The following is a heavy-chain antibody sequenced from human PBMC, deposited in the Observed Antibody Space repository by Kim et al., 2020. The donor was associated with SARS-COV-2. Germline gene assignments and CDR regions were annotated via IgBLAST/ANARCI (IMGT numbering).Heavy chain of an antibody. Sequence: SETLSLTCAVYGGSFSGYYWSWIRQPPGKGLEWIGEINHSGSANYNPSLKSRVTISVDTSKNQFSLKLSSVTAADTAVYYCARSARYGTDYYMDVWGKGTTVTVSS. CDR1: GGSFSGYY. V-gene: IGHV4-34*01. D-gene: IGHD1-1*01. CDR3: ARSARYGTDYYMDV. J-gene: IGHJ6*03. CDR2: INHSGSA.